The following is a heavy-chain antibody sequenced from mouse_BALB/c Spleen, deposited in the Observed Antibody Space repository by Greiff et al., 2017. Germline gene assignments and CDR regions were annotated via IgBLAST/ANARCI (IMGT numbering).Heavy chain of an antibody. J-gene: IGHJ3*01. CDR3: ERNAGYDYVAWFAY. CDR1: GYTFTSYV. V-gene: IGHV1-14*01. D-gene: IGHD2-4*01. CDR2: INPYNDGT. Sequence: EVQLQQSGPELVKPGASVKMSCKASGYTFTSYVMHWVKQKPGQGLEWIGYINPYNDGTKYNEKFKGKATLTSDKSSSTAYMELSSLTSVDSAVYYCERNAGYDYVAWFAYWGQGTLVTVSA.